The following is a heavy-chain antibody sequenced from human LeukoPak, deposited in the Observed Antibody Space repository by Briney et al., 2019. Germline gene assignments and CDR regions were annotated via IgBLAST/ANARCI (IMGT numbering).Heavy chain of an antibody. J-gene: IGHJ4*02. CDR3: TRGPGSTWYSDY. Sequence: GESLKISCAASGFTVSSNYMNWVRQAPGKGLEWVSIIYSGGDTYYADYVKGRFTISRDNSKNTLYLQMNNLRPEDTAVYYCTRGPGSTWYSDYWGQGTLVTVSS. CDR2: IYSGGDT. V-gene: IGHV3-66*02. D-gene: IGHD6-13*01. CDR1: GFTVSSNY.